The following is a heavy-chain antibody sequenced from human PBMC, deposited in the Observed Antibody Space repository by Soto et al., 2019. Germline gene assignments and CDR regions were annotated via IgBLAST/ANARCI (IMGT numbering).Heavy chain of an antibody. CDR1: AFTFSSYA. Sequence: EVQLLESGGGLVQPGGSLRLSCAASAFTFSSYAMSWVRQAPGKGLQWVAAISGGGGSTYYADSVKGRFTISRDNSKNTLYLQMNSLRADDTAVYYCAKTSSGWYNFDYWGRGTLVTVSS. V-gene: IGHV3-23*01. CDR2: ISGGGGST. D-gene: IGHD6-19*01. J-gene: IGHJ4*02. CDR3: AKTSSGWYNFDY.